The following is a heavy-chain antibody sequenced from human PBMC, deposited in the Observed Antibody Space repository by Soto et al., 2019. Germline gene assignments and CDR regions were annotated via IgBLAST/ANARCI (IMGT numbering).Heavy chain of an antibody. CDR3: ARHTVLLWFGELFPPNNWFDP. J-gene: IGHJ5*02. CDR2: IYYSGST. Sequence: LSLTCTVSGGSISSSSYYWGWIRQPPGKGLEWIGSIYYSGSTYYNPSLKSRVTISVDTSKNQFSLKLSSVTAADTAVYYCARHTVLLWFGELFPPNNWFDPWGQGTLVTVSS. D-gene: IGHD3-10*01. CDR1: GGSISSSSYY. V-gene: IGHV4-39*01.